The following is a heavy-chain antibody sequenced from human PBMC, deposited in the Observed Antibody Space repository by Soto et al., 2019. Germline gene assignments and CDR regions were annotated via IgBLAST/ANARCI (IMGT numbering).Heavy chain of an antibody. J-gene: IGHJ6*02. Sequence: LSCEPSGVAFRGGEVDWVRRAPGKGMKWVSYISSSGSTIYYADSVKGRFTISRDNAKNSLYLQMNSLRAEDTAVYYCASPSPGYSYGFGRGYYGMDVWGQGTTVTVSS. CDR3: ASPSPGYSYGFGRGYYGMDV. CDR1: GVAFRGGE. V-gene: IGHV3-48*03. D-gene: IGHD5-18*01. CDR2: ISSSGSTI.